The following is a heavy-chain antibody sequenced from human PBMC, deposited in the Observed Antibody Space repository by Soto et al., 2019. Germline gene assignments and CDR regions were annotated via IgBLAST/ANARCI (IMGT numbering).Heavy chain of an antibody. CDR3: ARTRGLLSPFDY. Sequence: GAAVKVSCKACGYTFTSYAMHWVRQAPGQRLEWMGWINAGNGNTKYSQKFQGRVTITRDTSASTAYMELSSLRSEDTAVYYCARTRGLLSPFDYWGQGTLVTVSS. D-gene: IGHD3-3*01. J-gene: IGHJ4*02. CDR1: GYTFTSYA. V-gene: IGHV1-3*01. CDR2: INAGNGNT.